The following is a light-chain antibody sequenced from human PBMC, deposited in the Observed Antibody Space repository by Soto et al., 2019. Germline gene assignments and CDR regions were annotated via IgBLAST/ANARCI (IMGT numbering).Light chain of an antibody. J-gene: IGLJ1*01. V-gene: IGLV2-23*01. CDR2: EGA. Sequence: QSVLTQPASVSGSPGQSITISCTGTSSDVVSSNLVSWYQQHPHRAPKLIIYEGARRPSGVSGRFSASMSGNTASLRISGLQAEDEADYYCCSFAPFTTSYVFGTGTKVTV. CDR1: SSDVVSSNL. CDR3: CSFAPFTTSYV.